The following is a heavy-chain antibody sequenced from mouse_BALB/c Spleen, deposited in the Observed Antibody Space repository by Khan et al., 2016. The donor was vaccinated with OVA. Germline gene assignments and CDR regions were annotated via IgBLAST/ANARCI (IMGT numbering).Heavy chain of an antibody. CDR2: INPGSGNT. CDR1: GYTFTDYY. J-gene: IGHJ3*01. V-gene: IGHV1-77*01. Sequence: QVRLQQSGAELARPGASVKLSCKASGYTFTDYYINWVKQRTGQGLEWIGEINPGSGNTYYNEKFKGKATLTADKSSSTAFMQLSSLTSEDSAVYFCARSGIGSFAYWGQGTLVTVSA. CDR3: ARSGIGSFAY. D-gene: IGHD2-2*01.